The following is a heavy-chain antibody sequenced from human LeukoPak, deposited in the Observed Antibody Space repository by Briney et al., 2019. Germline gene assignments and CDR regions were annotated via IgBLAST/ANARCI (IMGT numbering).Heavy chain of an antibody. Sequence: GRSLRLSCAASGFTFSSYAMHWVRQAPVKGLEWVAVISYDGSNKYYADSVKGRFTISRDNSKNTLYLQMNSLRAEDTAVYYCAREREYRIAAAGTCWFDPWGQGTLVTVSS. J-gene: IGHJ5*02. CDR3: AREREYRIAAAGTCWFDP. V-gene: IGHV3-30-3*01. CDR2: ISYDGSNK. CDR1: GFTFSSYA. D-gene: IGHD6-13*01.